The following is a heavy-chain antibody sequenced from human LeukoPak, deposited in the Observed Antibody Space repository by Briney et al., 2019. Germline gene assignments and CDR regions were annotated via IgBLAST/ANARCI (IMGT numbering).Heavy chain of an antibody. CDR3: ARGARIDDFWSGYYRNYYYYMDV. CDR2: FSSGRSYL. J-gene: IGHJ6*03. D-gene: IGHD3-3*01. CDR1: GFTFSSYR. Sequence: GGSLRLSCVGSGFTFSSYRMHWVRQAPGKGLEWVSSFSSGRSYLYYADSVKGRFTMSRDNSKNTLYLQMNSLRAEDTAVYYCARGARIDDFWSGYYRNYYYYMDVWGKGTTVTVSS. V-gene: IGHV3-21*01.